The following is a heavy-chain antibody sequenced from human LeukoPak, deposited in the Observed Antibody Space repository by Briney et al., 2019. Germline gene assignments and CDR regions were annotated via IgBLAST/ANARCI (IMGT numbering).Heavy chain of an antibody. CDR1: GGSFSGYY. CDR2: INHSGST. V-gene: IGHV4-34*01. CDR3: ARRTHNGYSSGWLRVSSWFDP. Sequence: SETLSLTCAVYGGSFSGYYWSWIRQPPGKGLEWIGEINHSGSTNYNPSLKSRATISVDTSKNQFSLKLSSVTAADTAVYYCARRTHNGYSSGWLRVSSWFDPWGQGTLVTVSS. D-gene: IGHD6-19*01. J-gene: IGHJ5*02.